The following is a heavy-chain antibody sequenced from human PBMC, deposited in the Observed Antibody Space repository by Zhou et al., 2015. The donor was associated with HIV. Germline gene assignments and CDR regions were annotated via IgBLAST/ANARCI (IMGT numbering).Heavy chain of an antibody. D-gene: IGHD3-3*01. V-gene: IGHV3-23*01. CDR1: GFIFDDFA. Sequence: EVHLSDLGETXCSGGGSLSLSCAASGFIFDDFAMSWVRHRPGQGLEWISGISATGHGLFYANSVKGRFTISRDNFRKTLYLQMSSLSVEDTGTYYCARGRNGVTAALDYWGQGTLVTVAS. CDR3: ARGRNGVTAALDY. CDR2: ISATGHGL. J-gene: IGHJ4*02.